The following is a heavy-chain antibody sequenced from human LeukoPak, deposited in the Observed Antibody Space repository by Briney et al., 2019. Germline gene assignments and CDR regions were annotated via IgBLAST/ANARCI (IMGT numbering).Heavy chain of an antibody. J-gene: IGHJ4*02. CDR2: IDPNSGAT. Sequence: GASVKVSCKPCGYTFPYYIHWVRQAPGQGLEWMGWIDPNSGATISAHTFQGRVTMTKDTSFTTVYMELSTLKSDDAAVYYCAWDNYGRLDYWGQGSLVTVSS. CDR1: GYTFPYY. V-gene: IGHV1-2*02. CDR3: AWDNYGRLDY. D-gene: IGHD3-10*01.